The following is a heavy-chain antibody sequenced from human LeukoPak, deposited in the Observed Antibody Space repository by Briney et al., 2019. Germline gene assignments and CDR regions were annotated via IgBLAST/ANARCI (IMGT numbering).Heavy chain of an antibody. CDR1: GGSFSGYY. CDR3: ARKATMIVVANWFDP. Sequence: SETLSLTCAVYGGSFSGYYWSWIRQPPGKGLEWIGEINHSGSTNYNPSLKSRVTISVDTSKNQFSLKLSSVTAADTAVYYCARKATMIVVANWFDPWGQGTLVTVSS. CDR2: INHSGST. J-gene: IGHJ5*02. V-gene: IGHV4-34*01. D-gene: IGHD3-22*01.